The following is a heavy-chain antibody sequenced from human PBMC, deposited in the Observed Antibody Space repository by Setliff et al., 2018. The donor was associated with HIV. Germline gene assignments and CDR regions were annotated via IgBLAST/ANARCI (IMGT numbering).Heavy chain of an antibody. CDR2: ISAYNGNT. V-gene: IGHV1-18*01. J-gene: IGHJ4*02. Sequence: WASVKVSCKASGYTFTSYGISWVRQAPGQGLEWMGWISAYNGNTNYAQKLQGRVTMTTDTSTSTAYMELRSLRSDDTAVYYCARGFESCSSSCQVYWGQGTLVTVS. CDR3: ARGFESCSSSCQVY. D-gene: IGHD6-13*01. CDR1: GYTFTSYG.